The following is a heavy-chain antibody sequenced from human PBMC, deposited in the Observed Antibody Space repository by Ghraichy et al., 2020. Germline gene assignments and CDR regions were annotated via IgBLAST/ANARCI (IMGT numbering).Heavy chain of an antibody. D-gene: IGHD3-10*01. CDR2: LRDATNTYAT. CDR1: GFTFSGCD. V-gene: IGHV3-73*01. CDR3: SRTFYGSGSSAVVFDI. Sequence: GGSLRLSCAASGFTFSGCDVQWVRQASGKGLEWVGRLRDATNTYATAYAASVKGRFSISRDDSKITAYLQMDSLKIEDTAVYYCSRTFYGSGSSAVVFDIWGQGTMVTVSS. J-gene: IGHJ3*02.